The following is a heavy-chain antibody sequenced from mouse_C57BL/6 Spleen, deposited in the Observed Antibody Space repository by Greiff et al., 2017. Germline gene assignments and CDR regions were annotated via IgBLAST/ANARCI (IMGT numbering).Heavy chain of an antibody. CDR2: IYPNSGGT. Sequence: QVQLQQPGAELVKPGASVKLSCKASGYTFTSYWMHWVKQRPGRGLEWIGRIYPNSGGTKYNEKFKSKATLTVDKPSSTAYMQLSSLTSEDSAVYYCARSRDGYYWYVDGWGTGATVTVAS. CDR1: GYTFTSYW. J-gene: IGHJ1*03. D-gene: IGHD2-3*01. CDR3: ARSRDGYYWYVDG. V-gene: IGHV1-72*01.